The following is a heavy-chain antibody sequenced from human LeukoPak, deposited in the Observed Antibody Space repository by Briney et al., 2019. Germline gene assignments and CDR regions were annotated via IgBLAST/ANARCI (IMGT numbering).Heavy chain of an antibody. J-gene: IGHJ3*02. CDR3: ARLATTDAFDI. V-gene: IGHV4-38-2*02. CDR1: GYSISSGYY. D-gene: IGHD5-24*01. CDR2: IYYSGST. Sequence: SETLSLTCTVSGYSISSGYYWGWIRQPPGKGLEWIGYIYYSGSTNYNPSLKSRVTISVDTSKNQFSLKLSSVTAADTAVYYCARLATTDAFDIWGQGTMVTVSS.